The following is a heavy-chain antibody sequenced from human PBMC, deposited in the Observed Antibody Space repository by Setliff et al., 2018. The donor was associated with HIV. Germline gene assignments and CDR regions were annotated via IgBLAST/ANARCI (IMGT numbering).Heavy chain of an antibody. Sequence: SETLSLTCSVSGGSISSGSYYWSWIRQPAGKGLEWIGEIDHSGSTDDNPSLKSRVTISVDTSKNQFSLKLSSVSAADTAVYYCARGHPIVPTGLVSFYFDHWGQGTLVTVSS. CDR3: ARGHPIVPTGLVSFYFDH. V-gene: IGHV4-61*10. CDR2: IDHSGST. J-gene: IGHJ4*02. D-gene: IGHD2-2*01. CDR1: GGSISSGSYY.